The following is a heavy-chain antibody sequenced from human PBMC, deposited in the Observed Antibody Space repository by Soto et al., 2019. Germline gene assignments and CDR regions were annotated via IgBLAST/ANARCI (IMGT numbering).Heavy chain of an antibody. J-gene: IGHJ6*02. CDR1: GYTFTSYD. D-gene: IGHD3-16*01. CDR3: AREGVRGMDV. Sequence: QVQLVQSGAEVKKPGASVKVSCKASGYTFTSYDINWVRQATGIGLEWRGWMNPNSGNTGYAQKVQGRVTMTRNSSIGTAYMGLSSLRSEDTAVYSCAREGVRGMDVWGQGTTVTVSS. V-gene: IGHV1-8*01. CDR2: MNPNSGNT.